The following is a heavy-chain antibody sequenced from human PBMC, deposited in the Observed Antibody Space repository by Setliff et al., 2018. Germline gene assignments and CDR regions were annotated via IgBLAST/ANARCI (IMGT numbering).Heavy chain of an antibody. V-gene: IGHV5-51*01. D-gene: IGHD1-26*01. J-gene: IGHJ3*02. CDR3: ARGDTIGFGAFDI. CDR1: GYSFISYW. CDR2: IFPSDSDT. Sequence: GESLKISCKGSGYSFISYWIGWVRQMPGEGLDWMGIIFPSDSDTRYGPSFQGQVTISAAKSITTVYLQINSLKASDTAIYFCARGDTIGFGAFDIWGQGTMVTVSS.